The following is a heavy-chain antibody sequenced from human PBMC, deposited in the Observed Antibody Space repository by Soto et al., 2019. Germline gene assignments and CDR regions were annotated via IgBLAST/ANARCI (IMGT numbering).Heavy chain of an antibody. Sequence: HPGGSLRLSCAASGFTFSSYAMSWVRQAPGKGLEWVSAISGSGGSTYYADSVKGRFTISRDNSKNTLYLQMNSLRAEDTAVYYCARAPRGTFNWFDPWGQGTLVTVSS. V-gene: IGHV3-23*01. CDR3: ARAPRGTFNWFDP. D-gene: IGHD3-10*01. J-gene: IGHJ5*02. CDR2: ISGSGGST. CDR1: GFTFSSYA.